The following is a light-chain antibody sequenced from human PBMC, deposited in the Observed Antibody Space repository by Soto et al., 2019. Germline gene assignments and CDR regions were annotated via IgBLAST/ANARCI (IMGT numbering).Light chain of an antibody. J-gene: IGLJ3*02. V-gene: IGLV2-14*01. CDR1: SSDVGGYNY. Sequence: QSALTQPASVSRSPGQSITISCTGTSSDVGGYNYVSWYQQHPGKAPKLMIFEVSNRPSGVSNRFSGSKSGNTASLTISGLQAEDEADYYCSSYTSISTRVFGGGTQLTVL. CDR2: EVS. CDR3: SSYTSISTRV.